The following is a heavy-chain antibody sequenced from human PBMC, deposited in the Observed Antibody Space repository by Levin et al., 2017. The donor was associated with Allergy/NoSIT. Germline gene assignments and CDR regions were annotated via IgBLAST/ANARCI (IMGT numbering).Heavy chain of an antibody. CDR1: GFTFSDCH. D-gene: IGHD3-10*01. V-gene: IGHV3-11*01. J-gene: IGHJ4*02. Sequence: GGSLRLSCAASGFTFSDCHMTWIRQAPGKGLEWVSYISNSGSTIFYADSVKGRFTISRDNAKNSLYLQMNSLRAEDTAVYYCASRGYASGGYRFDYWGQGTLVTVSS. CDR3: ASRGYASGGYRFDY. CDR2: ISNSGSTI.